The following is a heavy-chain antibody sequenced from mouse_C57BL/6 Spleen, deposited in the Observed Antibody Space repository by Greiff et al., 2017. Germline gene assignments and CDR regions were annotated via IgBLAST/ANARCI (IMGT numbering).Heavy chain of an antibody. CDR1: GYSFTDYN. Sequence: EVKLQESGPELVKPGASVKISCKASGYSFTDYNMNWVKQSNGKSLEWIGVINPNYGTTSYNQKFKGKATLTVDQSSSTAYMQLNSLTSEDSAVYYCARSDYYGSSSYYYAMDYWGQGTSVTVSS. CDR2: INPNYGTT. CDR3: ARSDYYGSSSYYYAMDY. D-gene: IGHD1-1*01. V-gene: IGHV1-39*01. J-gene: IGHJ4*01.